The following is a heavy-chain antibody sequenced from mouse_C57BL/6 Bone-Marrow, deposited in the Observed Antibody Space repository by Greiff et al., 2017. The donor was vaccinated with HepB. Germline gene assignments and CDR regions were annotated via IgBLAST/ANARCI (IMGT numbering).Heavy chain of an antibody. Sequence: VQLQQPGAELVKPGASVKLSCKASGYTFTSYWMHWVKQRPGQGLEWIGMIHPNSGSTNYNEKFKSKATLTVDKSSSTAYMQLSSLTSEDSAVYYWARWGDGRRCWSDYWGQGTTRTVSS. CDR2: IHPNSGST. V-gene: IGHV1-64*01. CDR1: GYTFTSYW. CDR3: ARWGDGRRCWSDY. J-gene: IGHJ2*01. D-gene: IGHD1-1*01.